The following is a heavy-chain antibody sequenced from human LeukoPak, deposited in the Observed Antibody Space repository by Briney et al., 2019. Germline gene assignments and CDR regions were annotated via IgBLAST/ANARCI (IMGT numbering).Heavy chain of an antibody. CDR2: INPSGGST. CDR3: AKEGIRWLQLHGPIDY. J-gene: IGHJ4*02. D-gene: IGHD5-24*01. V-gene: IGHV1-46*01. Sequence: ASVKVSCKASGYTFTSYYMHWVRQAPGQGLEWMGIINPSGGSTSYAQKFQGRVTMTRDTSTSTVYMELSSLRSDDTAVYYCAKEGIRWLQLHGPIDYWGQGTLVTVSS. CDR1: GYTFTSYY.